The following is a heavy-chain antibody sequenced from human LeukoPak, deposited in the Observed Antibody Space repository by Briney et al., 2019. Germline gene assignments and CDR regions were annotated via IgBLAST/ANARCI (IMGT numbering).Heavy chain of an antibody. CDR1: GFTFSSYW. V-gene: IGHV3-7*04. CDR3: ARGPNWNDDYYFDY. J-gene: IGHJ4*02. CDR2: IKQDGSEK. D-gene: IGHD1-1*01. Sequence: PGGSLRFSCAASGFTFSSYWMSWVRQAPGKGLEWVANIKQDGSEKYYVDSVKGRFTISRDNAKNSLYLQMNSLRAEDTAVYYCARGPNWNDDYYFDYWGQGTLVTVSS.